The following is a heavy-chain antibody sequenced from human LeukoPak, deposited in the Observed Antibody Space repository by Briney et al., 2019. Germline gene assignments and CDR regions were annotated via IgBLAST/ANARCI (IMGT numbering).Heavy chain of an antibody. D-gene: IGHD6-19*01. J-gene: IGHJ4*02. CDR2: IYYSGST. CDR1: GGSISSSSYY. Sequence: SETLSLTCTVSGGSISSSSYYWGWIRQPPGKGLEWIGSIYYSGSTYYNPSLKSRAAISMDTSKNQFSLRLSSVTAADTAVYYCARQTVADYYFDYWGQGALVTVSS. CDR3: ARQTVADYYFDY. V-gene: IGHV4-39*01.